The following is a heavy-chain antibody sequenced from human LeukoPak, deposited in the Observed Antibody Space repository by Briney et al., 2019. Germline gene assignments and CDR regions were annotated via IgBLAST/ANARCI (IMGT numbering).Heavy chain of an antibody. CDR2: ISSSGSTI. D-gene: IGHD3-10*02. CDR1: GFTFSSYW. Sequence: PGGSLRLSCAASGFTFSSYWMSWVRQAPGKGLEWASYISSSGSTIYYADSVKGRFTISRDNAKNSLYLQMNSLRAEDTAVYYCAELGITMIGGVWGKGTTVTVSS. V-gene: IGHV3-48*03. CDR3: AELGITMIGGV. J-gene: IGHJ6*04.